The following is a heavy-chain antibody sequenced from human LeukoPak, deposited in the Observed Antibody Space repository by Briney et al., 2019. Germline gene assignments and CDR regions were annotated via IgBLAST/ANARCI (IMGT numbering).Heavy chain of an antibody. CDR3: ARVIRSSGWYVDY. V-gene: IGHV3-23*01. Sequence: GRSLRLSCAAPGFTFSSYAMSWVRQAPGEGLEWVSGITGSGHTTYYADSVKGRFTISRDNSKNTLYLQMNGLKAEDTAVYYCARVIRSSGWYVDYWGQGTLVTVSS. D-gene: IGHD6-19*01. J-gene: IGHJ4*02. CDR1: GFTFSSYA. CDR2: ITGSGHTT.